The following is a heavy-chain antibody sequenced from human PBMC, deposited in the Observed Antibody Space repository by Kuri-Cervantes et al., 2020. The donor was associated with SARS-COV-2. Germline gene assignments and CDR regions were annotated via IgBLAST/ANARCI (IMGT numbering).Heavy chain of an antibody. Sequence: GESLKISCAASGFTFSSYAMHWVRQAPGKGLEWVAVISYDGSNKYYADSVKGRFTISRDNSKNTLYLQMSSLRAEDTAVYCCAVPKGNDYYGSGSYDYWGQGTLVTVSS. V-gene: IGHV3-30-3*01. CDR2: ISYDGSNK. CDR1: GFTFSSYA. CDR3: AVPKGNDYYGSGSYDY. D-gene: IGHD3-10*01. J-gene: IGHJ4*02.